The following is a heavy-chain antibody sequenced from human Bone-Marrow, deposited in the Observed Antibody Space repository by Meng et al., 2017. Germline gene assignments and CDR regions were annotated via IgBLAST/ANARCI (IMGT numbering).Heavy chain of an antibody. CDR3: ARESTGRLDY. V-gene: IGHV3-30*10. CDR1: GFTFSTHV. CDR2: ISHDAKYK. J-gene: IGHJ4*02. D-gene: IGHD4-17*01. Sequence: GESLKISCAASGFTFSTHVMHWVRQAPGKGLEWVAVISHDAKYKYYTDSVKGRFTISRDNSKNTLYLQMNSLGIEDTAVFYCARESTGRLDYWGQGTLVTVSS.